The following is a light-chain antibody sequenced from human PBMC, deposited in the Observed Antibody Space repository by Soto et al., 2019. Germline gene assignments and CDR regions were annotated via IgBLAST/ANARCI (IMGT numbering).Light chain of an antibody. CDR2: GAS. Sequence: EIVMTQSPGTLSVSPGERVTLSCRASQSLTRNLAWYQQKPGQAPRLLIYGASTRATGIPARFSGSGSGTEFTLIISSLQSEDSAVYYCQQYNSWLWTFGQGTKVDIK. CDR3: QQYNSWLWT. V-gene: IGKV3-15*01. CDR1: QSLTRN. J-gene: IGKJ1*01.